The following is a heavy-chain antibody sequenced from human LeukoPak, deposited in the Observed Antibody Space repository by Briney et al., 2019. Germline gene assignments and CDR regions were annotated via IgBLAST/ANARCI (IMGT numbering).Heavy chain of an antibody. J-gene: IGHJ6*03. CDR1: GYSISSGYY. Sequence: SETLSLTCTVSGYSISSGYYWGWIRQPPGKGLEWIGSIYHSGSTYYNPSLKSRVTISVDTSKNQFSLKLSSVTAADTAVYYCARGRGVVVVAATPTHYYYYMDVWGRGTTVTVSS. D-gene: IGHD2-15*01. CDR2: IYHSGST. V-gene: IGHV4-38-2*02. CDR3: ARGRGVVVVAATPTHYYYYMDV.